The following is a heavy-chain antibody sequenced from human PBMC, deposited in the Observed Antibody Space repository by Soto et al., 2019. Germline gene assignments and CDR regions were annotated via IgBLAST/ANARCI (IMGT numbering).Heavy chain of an antibody. J-gene: IGHJ4*02. CDR2: IYYSGCT. CDR3: ARGALGPLYHFDF. Sequence: SETLSLTCTVSGGSISSGGYYWSWIRQHPGKGLEWIGYIYYSGCTDYNPSLKSRITISLDTSENQFSLKLTSVTAADTAVYYWARGALGPLYHFDFWGQGTLVTVSS. CDR1: GGSISSGGYY. D-gene: IGHD7-27*01. V-gene: IGHV4-31*03.